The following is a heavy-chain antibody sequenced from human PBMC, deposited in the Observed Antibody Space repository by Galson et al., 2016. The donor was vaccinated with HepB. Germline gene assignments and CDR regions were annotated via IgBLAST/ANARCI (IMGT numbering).Heavy chain of an antibody. V-gene: IGHV3-33*01. Sequence: SLRLSCAASGLTFSSYGMHWVRQAPGKGLEWVALIWYDGSNKYYADSVKGRFTISRDNSKNTLYLQMNSLRAEDTAVYYCARVLGGTSTGYFGLWGQGTLGTVSP. J-gene: IGHJ4*02. CDR1: GLTFSSYG. CDR3: ARVLGGTSTGYFGL. D-gene: IGHD1-1*01. CDR2: IWYDGSNK.